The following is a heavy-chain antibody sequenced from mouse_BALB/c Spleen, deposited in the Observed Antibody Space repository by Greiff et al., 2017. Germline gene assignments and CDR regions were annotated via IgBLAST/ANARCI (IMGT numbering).Heavy chain of an antibody. CDR2: ILPGSGST. CDR3: ARRTTATAWFAY. J-gene: IGHJ3*01. D-gene: IGHD1-2*01. V-gene: IGHV1-9*01. CDR1: GYTFSSYW. Sequence: VQLQQSGAELVKPGASVKISCKATGYTFSSYWIEWVKQRPGHGLEWIGEILPGSGSTNYNEKFKGKATFTADTASNTAYMQLSSLTSEDSAVYYCARRTTATAWFAYWGQGTLVTVSA.